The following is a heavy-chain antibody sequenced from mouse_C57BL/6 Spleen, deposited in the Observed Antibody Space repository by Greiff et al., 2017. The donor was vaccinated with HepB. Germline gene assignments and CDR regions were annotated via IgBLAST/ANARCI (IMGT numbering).Heavy chain of an antibody. D-gene: IGHD2-3*01. CDR3: AIIYDGYYGGAMDY. J-gene: IGHJ4*01. CDR2: IDPNSGGT. CDR1: GYTFTSYW. Sequence: QVQLKQPGAELVKPGASVKLSCKASGYTFTSYWMHWVKQRPGRGLEWIGRIDPNSGGTKYNEKFKSKATLTVDKPSSTAYMQLSSLTSEDSAVYYCAIIYDGYYGGAMDYWGQGTSVTVSS. V-gene: IGHV1-72*01.